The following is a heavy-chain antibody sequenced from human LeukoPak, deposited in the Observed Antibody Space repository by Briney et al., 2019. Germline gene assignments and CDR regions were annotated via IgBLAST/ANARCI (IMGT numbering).Heavy chain of an antibody. V-gene: IGHV4-39*07. CDR2: IYYSGST. CDR3: ARDQRSGYDKNNWFDP. CDR1: GGSISSSSYY. D-gene: IGHD5-12*01. Sequence: SETLSLTCTVSGGSISSSSYYGGWIRQPPGKGLEWIGSIYYSGSTYYNPSLKSRVTISVDKSKNQFSLKLSSVTAADTAVYYCARDQRSGYDKNNWFDPWGQGTLVTVSS. J-gene: IGHJ5*02.